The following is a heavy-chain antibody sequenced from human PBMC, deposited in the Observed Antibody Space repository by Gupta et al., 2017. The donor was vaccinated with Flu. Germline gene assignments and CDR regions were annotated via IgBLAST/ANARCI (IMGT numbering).Heavy chain of an antibody. CDR3: ARGYSYPSYYYYMDV. J-gene: IGHJ6*03. CDR1: SYA. D-gene: IGHD2-15*01. CDR2: IIPIFGTA. Sequence: SYAISWVRQAPGQGLEWMGGIIPIFGTANYAQKFQGRVTITADESTSTAYMELSSLRSEDXAVYYGARGYSYPSYYYYMDVWGKGTTVTVSS. V-gene: IGHV1-69*01.